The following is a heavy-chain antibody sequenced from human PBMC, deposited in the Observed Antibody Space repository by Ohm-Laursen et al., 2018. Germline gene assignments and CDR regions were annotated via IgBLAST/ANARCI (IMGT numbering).Heavy chain of an antibody. V-gene: IGHV4-61*01. Sequence: SETLSLTCTVSGGSVSSGSYYWSWIRQPPGKGLEWIGYIYYSGSTNYNPSLKSRVTISVDTSKNQFSLKLSSVTAADTAVYYCAREIRHTIMITGFDYWGQGTLVTVSS. D-gene: IGHD3-16*01. CDR1: GGSVSSGSYY. CDR3: AREIRHTIMITGFDY. CDR2: IYYSGST. J-gene: IGHJ4*02.